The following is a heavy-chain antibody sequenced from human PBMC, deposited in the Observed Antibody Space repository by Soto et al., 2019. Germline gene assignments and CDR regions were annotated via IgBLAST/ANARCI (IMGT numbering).Heavy chain of an antibody. J-gene: IGHJ4*02. CDR3: ARASPIDYYDRSGYSPLDY. D-gene: IGHD3-22*01. V-gene: IGHV1-69*06. Sequence: SVKVSCKASGGTFSSYAISWVRQAPGQGLEWMGGIIPIFGTANYAQKFQGRVTITADKSTSTAYMELSSLRSEDTAVYYCARASPIDYYDRSGYSPLDYWGQGTLVTVSS. CDR1: GGTFSSYA. CDR2: IIPIFGTA.